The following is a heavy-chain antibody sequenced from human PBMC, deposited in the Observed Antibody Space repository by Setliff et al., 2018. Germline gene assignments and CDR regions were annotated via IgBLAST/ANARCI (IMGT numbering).Heavy chain of an antibody. CDR2: IYTDGST. D-gene: IGHD1-26*01. J-gene: IGHJ4*02. CDR1: GGSLSSYNY. Sequence: SETLSLTCTVSGGSLSSYNYWSWIRQPAGKGLEWIGQIYTDGSTNYNPTLKRRDTISLDTSQNQFSLSLSSVTAEDTAVYYCARTGTYRYLDYWGQGALVTVSS. CDR3: ARTGTYRYLDY. V-gene: IGHV4-61*09.